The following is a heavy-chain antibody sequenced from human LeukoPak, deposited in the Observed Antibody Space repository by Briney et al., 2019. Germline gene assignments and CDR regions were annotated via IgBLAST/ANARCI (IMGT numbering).Heavy chain of an antibody. Sequence: GGSLRLSCAASGFTFDDYAMHWVRQAPGKGLEWVSLISGDGGSTYYADSVKGRFTISRDNSKNSLYLQMNSLRTEDTAVYYCARDVPASGWSLGYWGQGTLVTVSS. CDR1: GFTFDDYA. V-gene: IGHV3-43*02. CDR3: ARDVPASGWSLGY. J-gene: IGHJ4*02. D-gene: IGHD6-19*01. CDR2: ISGDGGST.